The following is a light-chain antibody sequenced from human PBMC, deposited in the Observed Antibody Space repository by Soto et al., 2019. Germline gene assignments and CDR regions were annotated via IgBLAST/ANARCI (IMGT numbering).Light chain of an antibody. Sequence: EIVLTQSPGTLSLSPGERATLSCRASQSISRNYLAWYQQKPGQAPRLLIYGASSRATGIPDRFSGSGSGTDFTLTIRRLEPEDFAVYYCQQYGRSIPITFGQGTRLEIK. CDR1: QSISRNY. J-gene: IGKJ5*01. CDR2: GAS. V-gene: IGKV3-20*01. CDR3: QQYGRSIPIT.